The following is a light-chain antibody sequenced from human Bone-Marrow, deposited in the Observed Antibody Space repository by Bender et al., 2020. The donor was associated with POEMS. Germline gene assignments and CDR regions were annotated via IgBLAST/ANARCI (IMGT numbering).Light chain of an antibody. CDR2: EGN. Sequence: QSALTQPASVSGSPGQSITISCTGGTSYNLVSWYQQHPGKAPKLMIYEGNRRASGVSNRFSASKSGTTASLTISGLQAEDEADYYCLSNVGTTTFVFGGGTKLTVL. CDR1: TSYNL. J-gene: IGLJ2*01. CDR3: LSNVGTTTFV. V-gene: IGLV2-23*03.